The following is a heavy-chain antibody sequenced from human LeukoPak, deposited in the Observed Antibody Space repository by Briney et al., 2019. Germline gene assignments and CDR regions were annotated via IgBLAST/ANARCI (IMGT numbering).Heavy chain of an antibody. Sequence: RPGGSLRPSCAASGFTFDDYGMSWVRQAPGKGLEWVSGINWNGGSTGYADSVKGRFTISRDNSNNTLFLHLNSLRGEDTAVYYCTRNSGWYGLSWGQGTLVTVSS. CDR3: TRNSGWYGLS. CDR2: INWNGGST. D-gene: IGHD6-19*01. CDR1: GFTFDDYG. J-gene: IGHJ1*01. V-gene: IGHV3-20*04.